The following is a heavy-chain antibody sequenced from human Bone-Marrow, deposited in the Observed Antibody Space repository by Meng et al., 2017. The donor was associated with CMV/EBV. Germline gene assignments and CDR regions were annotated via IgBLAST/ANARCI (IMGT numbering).Heavy chain of an antibody. Sequence: GSISSSSYYWGWIRQPPGKGLEWIESIYYSGSTYYNPSLKSRVTISVDTSKNQFSLKLSSVTAADTAVYYCARWDRITIQGGWFDPWGQGTLVTVSS. J-gene: IGHJ5*02. D-gene: IGHD3-10*01. CDR3: ARWDRITIQGGWFDP. CDR1: GSISSSSYY. CDR2: IYYSGST. V-gene: IGHV4-39*07.